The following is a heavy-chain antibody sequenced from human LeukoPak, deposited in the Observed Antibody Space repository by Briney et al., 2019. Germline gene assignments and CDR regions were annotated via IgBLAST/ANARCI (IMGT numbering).Heavy chain of an antibody. J-gene: IGHJ4*02. D-gene: IGHD4-17*01. Sequence: SQTLSLTCTVSGGSISSGDYYWSWIRQPPGKGLEWIGYIYYSGSTYYNPSLKSRVTISVDTSKNQFSLKLSSVTAADTAVYYCAREDYGDYGHFVDYWGQGTMVTVSS. CDR1: GGSISSGDYY. CDR3: AREDYGDYGHFVDY. V-gene: IGHV4-30-4*01. CDR2: IYYSGST.